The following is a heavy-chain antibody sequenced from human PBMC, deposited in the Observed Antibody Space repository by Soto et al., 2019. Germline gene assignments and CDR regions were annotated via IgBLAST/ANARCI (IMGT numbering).Heavy chain of an antibody. CDR2: INNSGSI. CDR1: GESFSGYY. D-gene: IGHD2-2*01. Sequence: SETLSLTCAVYGESFSGYYWTWIRQPPGEGLEWIGEINNSGSINYNPSLKSRVTVSVDTSKNQFSLKLTSLNAADTAVYYCTRAAIQTHQVEGQPPTSQTLDYWGQGTQVTVSS. J-gene: IGHJ4*02. V-gene: IGHV4-34*01. CDR3: TRAAIQTHQVEGQPPTSQTLDY.